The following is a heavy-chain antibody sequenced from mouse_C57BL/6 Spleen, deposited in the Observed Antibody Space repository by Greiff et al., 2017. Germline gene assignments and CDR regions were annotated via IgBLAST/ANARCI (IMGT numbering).Heavy chain of an antibody. CDR3: ARRGTSYAMDY. J-gene: IGHJ4*01. V-gene: IGHV1-47*01. CDR2: FHPYNDDT. CDR1: CCTFTTSP. D-gene: IGHD3-3*01. Sequence: QVHVKQSGAGLVKPGASVQMSCKASCCTFTTSPIALMKQNHGKSLEWIGNFHPYNDDTKYNEKFKGKATLTVEKSSSTVYLELSRLTSDDSAVYYCARRGTSYAMDYWGQGTSVTVSS.